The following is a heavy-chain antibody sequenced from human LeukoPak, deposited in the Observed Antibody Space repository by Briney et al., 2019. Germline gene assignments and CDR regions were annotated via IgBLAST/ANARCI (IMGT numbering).Heavy chain of an antibody. J-gene: IGHJ6*02. CDR1: GFTFSSYA. D-gene: IGHD1-26*01. V-gene: IGHV3-30-3*01. CDR3: AGGNYGMDV. CDR2: ISYDGSNK. Sequence: PGGSLRLSCAASGFTFSSYAMHWVRQAPGKGLEWVAVISYDGSNKYYADSVKGRFTISRDNSKNTLSLQMNSLRVEDTAIYYCAGGNYGMDVWGQGTTVTVSS.